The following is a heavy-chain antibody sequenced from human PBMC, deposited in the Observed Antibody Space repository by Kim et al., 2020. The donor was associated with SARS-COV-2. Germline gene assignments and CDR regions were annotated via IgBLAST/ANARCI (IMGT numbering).Heavy chain of an antibody. J-gene: IGHJ5*02. CDR3: AKEGGWFDP. V-gene: IGHV3-23*01. D-gene: IGHD3-16*01. Sequence: GSTYYQDSVKGRFTISRDNSKNTLYLQMNSLRAEDTAVYYCAKEGGWFDPWGQGTLVTVSS. CDR2: GST.